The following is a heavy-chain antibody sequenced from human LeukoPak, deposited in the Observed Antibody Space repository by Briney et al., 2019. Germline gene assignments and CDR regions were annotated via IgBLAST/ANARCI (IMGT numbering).Heavy chain of an antibody. Sequence: PGGSLRLSCAASGFTFSSYAMHWVRQAPGKGLEWVAVISYDGSNKYYADSVKGRFTISRDNSKNTLYLQMNSLRAEDTAVYYCARVSIAAAGTWGSYYYYMDVWGKGTTVTVSS. CDR2: ISYDGSNK. V-gene: IGHV3-30*04. CDR3: ARVSIAAAGTWGSYYYYMDV. J-gene: IGHJ6*03. CDR1: GFTFSSYA. D-gene: IGHD6-13*01.